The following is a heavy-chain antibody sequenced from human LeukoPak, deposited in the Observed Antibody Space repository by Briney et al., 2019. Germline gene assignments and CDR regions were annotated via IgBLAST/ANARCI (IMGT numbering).Heavy chain of an antibody. CDR1: GYTFTSYY. J-gene: IGHJ4*02. V-gene: IGHV1-46*01. CDR3: ARDVGSGSDLGY. D-gene: IGHD3-22*01. CDR2: INPSGGST. Sequence: ASVKVSCKASGYTFTSYYMHWVRQAPGQGLEWMGIINPSGGSTSYAQKFQGRVTMTRDTSTSTAYMELRSLRSDDTAVYYCARDVGSGSDLGYWGQGTLVTVSS.